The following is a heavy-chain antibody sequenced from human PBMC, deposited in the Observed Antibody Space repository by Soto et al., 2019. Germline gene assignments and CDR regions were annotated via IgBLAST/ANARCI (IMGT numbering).Heavy chain of an antibody. J-gene: IGHJ6*02. CDR3: ARDNDRLQLGGNYYYILDV. CDR2: IIPLFRTP. CDR1: GGTFSSSA. D-gene: IGHD4-4*01. Sequence: QVQLVQSGAEMKEPGSSVKVSCKTSGGTFSSSAISWLRQAPGQGLEWMGGIIPLFRTPDYAQKFQGRVTIAADESTSTAYMELSSLGSEGTAVYYCARDNDRLQLGGNYYYILDVWGQGTTITVSS. V-gene: IGHV1-69*12.